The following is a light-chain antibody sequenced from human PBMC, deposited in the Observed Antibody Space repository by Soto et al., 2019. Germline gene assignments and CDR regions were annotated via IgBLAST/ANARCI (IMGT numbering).Light chain of an antibody. CDR1: SSNIGSNT. CDR2: SNN. Sequence: QSVLTQPPSASGTPGQRVTISCSGSSSNIGSNTVNWCQQLPGTAPKLLIYSNNQRPSGVPDRFSGSKSGTSASLAISGLQSEDDADYYCAAWDDSLNGWVFGGGTKLTVL. J-gene: IGLJ3*02. V-gene: IGLV1-44*01. CDR3: AAWDDSLNGWV.